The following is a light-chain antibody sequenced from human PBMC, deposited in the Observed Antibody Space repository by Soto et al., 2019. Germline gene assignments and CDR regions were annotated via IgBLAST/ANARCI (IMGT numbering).Light chain of an antibody. CDR1: QNLSRN. CDR3: QQDDNWPHT. Sequence: EMVMTQSPATLSVSPGERATLSCRASQNLSRNLAWYQQQPGQAPRLLIYGASTRATGIPARFSGSGSGTDFPLTISSLQSEDFAGYYCQQDDNWPHTFGQGTKLEIK. J-gene: IGKJ2*01. V-gene: IGKV3-15*01. CDR2: GAS.